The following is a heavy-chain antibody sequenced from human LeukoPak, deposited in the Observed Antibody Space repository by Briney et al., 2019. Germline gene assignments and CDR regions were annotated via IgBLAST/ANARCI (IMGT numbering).Heavy chain of an antibody. D-gene: IGHD2-21*02. CDR2: ISGSDSYI. V-gene: IGHV3-21*01. J-gene: IGHJ4*02. Sequence: GGSLRLSCAASGFTFSSYTLIWVRQAPGKGLEWVSCISGSDSYIYYADSVKGRFTISRGNAKNSLYLHRNSLRAEDTAVYYCARDAYCGGDCYYDYWGQGTLVTVSS. CDR1: GFTFSSYT. CDR3: ARDAYCGGDCYYDY.